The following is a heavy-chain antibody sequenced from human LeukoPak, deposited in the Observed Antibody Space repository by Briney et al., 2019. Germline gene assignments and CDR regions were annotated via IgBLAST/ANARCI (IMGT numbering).Heavy chain of an antibody. CDR3: ATDPGWLYFDY. V-gene: IGHV1-46*01. Sequence: ASVKVSCKAPGYTFPSYFMHWVRQAPGQGLEWMGIINPTGGSTTYAQKFQGRVTMTEDTSTDTAYMELSSLRSEDTAVYYCATDPGWLYFDYWGQGTLVTVSS. CDR2: INPTGGST. CDR1: GYTFPSYF. J-gene: IGHJ4*02. D-gene: IGHD6-19*01.